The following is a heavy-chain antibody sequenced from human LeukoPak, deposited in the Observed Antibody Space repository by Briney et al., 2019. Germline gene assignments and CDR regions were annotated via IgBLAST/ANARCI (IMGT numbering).Heavy chain of an antibody. CDR2: IYYSGST. CDR1: GGSISSYY. V-gene: IGHV4-59*08. Sequence: SETLSLTCTVSGGSISSYYWSWIRQPPGKGLEWIGYIYYSGSTNYNPSLKSRVTISVDTSKNQFSLKLSSVTAADTAVYYCARRNSSYDYDAFDIWGQGTMVTVSS. D-gene: IGHD5-12*01. J-gene: IGHJ3*02. CDR3: ARRNSSYDYDAFDI.